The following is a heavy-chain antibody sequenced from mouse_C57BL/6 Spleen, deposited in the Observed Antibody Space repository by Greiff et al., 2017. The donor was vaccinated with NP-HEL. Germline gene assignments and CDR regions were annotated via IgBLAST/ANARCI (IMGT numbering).Heavy chain of an antibody. J-gene: IGHJ1*03. Sequence: EVKLMESGGGLVKPGGSLKLSCAASGFTFSDYGMHWVRQAPEKGLEWVAYISSGSSTIYYADTVKGRFTISRDNAKNTLFLQMTSLRSEDTAMYYCARGIYYDPWYFDVWGTGTTVTVSS. CDR1: GFTFSDYG. CDR2: ISSGSSTI. V-gene: IGHV5-17*01. D-gene: IGHD2-4*01. CDR3: ARGIYYDPWYFDV.